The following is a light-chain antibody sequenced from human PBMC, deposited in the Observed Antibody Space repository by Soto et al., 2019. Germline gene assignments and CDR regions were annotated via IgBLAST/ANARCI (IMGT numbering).Light chain of an antibody. Sequence: QSVLTQPPSVSGAPGQRVTISCTGSSSNIGAGYDVHWYQQLPGTAPKLLIYGNSNRPSVVPDRFSGSKSGTSASLAITGLQAEDEADYYCQSYDSSLSGFYVFGTGTKVT. CDR3: QSYDSSLSGFYV. CDR2: GNS. V-gene: IGLV1-40*01. J-gene: IGLJ1*01. CDR1: SSNIGAGYD.